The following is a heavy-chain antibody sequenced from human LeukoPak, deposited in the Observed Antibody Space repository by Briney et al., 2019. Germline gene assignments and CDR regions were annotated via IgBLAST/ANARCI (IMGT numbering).Heavy chain of an antibody. CDR1: GFTVSSNY. D-gene: IGHD6-13*01. J-gene: IGHJ2*01. Sequence: GGSLRLSCAASGFTVSSNYMSWVRQAPGKGLEWVSAISGSGGSTYYADSVKGRFTISRDNSKNTLYLQMNSLRAEDTAVYYCAKDCRRIAAAGTRYFDLWGRGTLVTVSS. CDR3: AKDCRRIAAAGTRYFDL. V-gene: IGHV3-23*01. CDR2: ISGSGGST.